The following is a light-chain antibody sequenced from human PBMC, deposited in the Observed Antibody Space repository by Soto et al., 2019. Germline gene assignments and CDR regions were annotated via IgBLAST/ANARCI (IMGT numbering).Light chain of an antibody. V-gene: IGKV1-9*01. CDR1: QDISSY. J-gene: IGKJ5*01. CDR3: QQLNSDPIT. CDR2: AAS. Sequence: DIQLTQSPSFLSASVGDRVTITCRASQDISSYLAWYQQKPGKAPKVLMYAASILQSGVPSRFSGSGSGTEFTLTISSLQPEDFATYYCQQLNSDPITFGQGTRLEIK.